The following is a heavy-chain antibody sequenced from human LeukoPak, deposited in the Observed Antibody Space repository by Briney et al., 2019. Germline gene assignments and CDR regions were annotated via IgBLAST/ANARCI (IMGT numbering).Heavy chain of an antibody. V-gene: IGHV1-24*01. CDR2: FDPEDGET. CDR1: GYTLTELS. J-gene: IGHJ6*03. Sequence: ASVKVSCKVSGYTLTELSMHWVRQALGKGLEWMGGFDPEDGETIYAQKFQGRVTMTEDTSTDTAYMELSSLRSEDTAVYYCATEVSPYYDFWSGYYMDVWGKGTTVTVSS. CDR3: ATEVSPYYDFWSGYYMDV. D-gene: IGHD3-3*01.